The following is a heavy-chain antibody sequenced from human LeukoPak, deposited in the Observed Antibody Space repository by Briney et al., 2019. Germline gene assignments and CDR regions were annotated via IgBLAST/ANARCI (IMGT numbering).Heavy chain of an antibody. Sequence: GGSLRLSCAASGFTFSSYGMHWVRQAPGKGLEWVAVISYDGSNKYYADSVKGRFTISRDNSKNTLYLQMNSLRAEDTAVYYCAKAYIAVAGPNWFDPWGQGTLVTVSS. CDR3: AKAYIAVAGPNWFDP. J-gene: IGHJ5*02. D-gene: IGHD6-19*01. CDR2: ISYDGSNK. CDR1: GFTFSSYG. V-gene: IGHV3-30*18.